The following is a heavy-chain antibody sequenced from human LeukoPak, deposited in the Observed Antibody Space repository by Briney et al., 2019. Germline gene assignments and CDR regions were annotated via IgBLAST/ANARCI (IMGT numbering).Heavy chain of an antibody. Sequence: PSETLSLTCAVYGGSFSGYYWSWIRQPPGKGLEWVGYIYYSGSTNYNPSLKSRVTISVDTSKNQFSLKLSSVTAADTAVYYCARHRGPFDYWGQGTLVTVSS. CDR2: IYYSGST. CDR3: ARHRGPFDY. V-gene: IGHV4-59*08. J-gene: IGHJ4*02. CDR1: GGSFSGYY. D-gene: IGHD3-10*01.